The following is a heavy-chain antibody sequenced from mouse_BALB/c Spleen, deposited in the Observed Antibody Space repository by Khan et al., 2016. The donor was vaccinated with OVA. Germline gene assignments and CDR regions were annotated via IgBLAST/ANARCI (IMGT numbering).Heavy chain of an antibody. V-gene: IGHV2-6*02. D-gene: IGHD2-3*01. J-gene: IGHJ4*01. CDR1: GFSLTSYG. CDR2: IWSDGST. CDR3: ARWYDGKSYLYAMDY. Sequence: VQLQESGPGLVAPSQSLSITCTVSGFSLTSYGVHWVRQPPGKGLEWLVVIWSDGSTNYNSVLKSRLSISKDNSKSQVFLKMNSLQTDDTAIYDCARWYDGKSYLYAMDYWGQGTSVTVSS.